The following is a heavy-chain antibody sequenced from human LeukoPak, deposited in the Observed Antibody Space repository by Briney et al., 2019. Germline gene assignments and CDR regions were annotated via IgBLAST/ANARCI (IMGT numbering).Heavy chain of an antibody. J-gene: IGHJ4*02. CDR3: ARGLSDYDILTGYYMWFDY. D-gene: IGHD3-9*01. V-gene: IGHV4-34*01. CDR2: INHSGST. Sequence: KPSETLSLTCAVYGGSFSGYYWSWIRQPPGKGLEWIGEINHSGSTKYNPSLKSRVTISVDTSKNQFSLKLSSVTAADTAVYYCARGLSDYDILTGYYMWFDYWGQGTLVTVSS. CDR1: GGSFSGYY.